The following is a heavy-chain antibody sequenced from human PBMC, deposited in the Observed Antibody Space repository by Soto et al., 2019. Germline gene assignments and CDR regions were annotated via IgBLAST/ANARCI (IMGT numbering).Heavy chain of an antibody. CDR2: IYYSGST. CDR1: GGSISSSSYY. J-gene: IGHJ4*02. D-gene: IGHD5-12*01. CDR3: ARLEVEMATIDY. V-gene: IGHV4-39*01. Sequence: SETLSLTCTVSGGSISSSSYYWGWIRQPPGKGLEWIGSIYYSGSTYYNPSLKSRVTISVDTSKNQFSLKLSSVTAADTAVYYCARLEVEMATIDYWGQGTLVTVSS.